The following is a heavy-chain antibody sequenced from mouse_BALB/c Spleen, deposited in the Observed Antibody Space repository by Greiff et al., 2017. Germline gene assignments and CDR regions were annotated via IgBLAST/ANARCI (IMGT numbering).Heavy chain of an antibody. V-gene: IGHV3-2*02. CDR3: ARREVLRSYWYFDV. Sequence: VQLKESGPGLVKPSQSLSLTCTVTGYSITSDYAWNWIRQFPGNKLEWMGYISYSGSTSYNPSLKSRISITRDTSKNQFFLQLNSVTTEDTATYYCARREVLRSYWYFDVWGAGTTVTVSS. CDR2: ISYSGST. CDR1: GYSITSDYA. J-gene: IGHJ1*01. D-gene: IGHD1-1*01.